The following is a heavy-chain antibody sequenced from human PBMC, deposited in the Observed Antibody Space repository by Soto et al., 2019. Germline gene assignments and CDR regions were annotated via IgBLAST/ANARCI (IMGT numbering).Heavy chain of an antibody. Sequence: QVQLVESGGGVVQPGRSLRLSCAASGFTFSSYGMHLVRQAPGKGLEWVAVISYDGSNKYYADSVKGRFTISRDNSKNTLYLQMNSLRAEDTAVYYCAKDVLRFLEWLAFYGMDVWGQGTTVTVSS. CDR3: AKDVLRFLEWLAFYGMDV. CDR2: ISYDGSNK. J-gene: IGHJ6*02. D-gene: IGHD3-3*01. CDR1: GFTFSSYG. V-gene: IGHV3-30*18.